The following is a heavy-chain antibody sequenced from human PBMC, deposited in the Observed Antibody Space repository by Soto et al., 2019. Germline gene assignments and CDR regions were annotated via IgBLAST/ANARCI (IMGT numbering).Heavy chain of an antibody. CDR2: ISYDGSNK. Sequence: GGSLRLSCAASGFTFSSYAMHWVRQAPGKGLEWVAVISYDGSNKYYADSVKGRFTISRDNSKNTLYLQMNSLRAEDTAVYYCESDGHYDILTGYLANNWFDHWGQGTLVTVSS. CDR1: GFTFSSYA. CDR3: ESDGHYDILTGYLANNWFDH. D-gene: IGHD3-9*01. V-gene: IGHV3-30-3*01. J-gene: IGHJ5*02.